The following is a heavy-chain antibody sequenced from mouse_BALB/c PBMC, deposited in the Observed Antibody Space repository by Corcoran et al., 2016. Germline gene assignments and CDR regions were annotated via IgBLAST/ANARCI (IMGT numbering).Heavy chain of an antibody. CDR3: ARGNYDYPWFAY. CDR1: GYSFTGYY. V-gene: IGHV1-26*01. J-gene: IGHJ3*01. Sequence: EVQLQQSGPELVKPGASVKISCKASGYSFTGYYMHWVKQSHVKSLEWIGRINPYNGATSYNQNFKDKASLTVDKSSSTAYMELHSLTSEDSAVYYCARGNYDYPWFAYWGQGTLVTVSA. CDR2: INPYNGAT. D-gene: IGHD2-4*01.